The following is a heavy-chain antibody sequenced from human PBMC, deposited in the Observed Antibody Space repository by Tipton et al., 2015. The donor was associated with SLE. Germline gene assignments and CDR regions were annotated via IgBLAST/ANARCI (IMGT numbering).Heavy chain of an antibody. CDR1: GYSFTDYY. CDR3: ARASAFWSGSSPYFDY. V-gene: IGHV1-2*02. J-gene: IGHJ4*02. D-gene: IGHD3-3*01. Sequence: QSGAEVKKPGASVRVSCKASGYSFTDYYIHWVRQAPGQGLEWMGWIDPNSGGTNYAQKFQGRVSMTRDTSITTAYMDLSRLTSDDTAVYYCARASAFWSGSSPYFDYGGQGTLVTVSS. CDR2: IDPNSGGT.